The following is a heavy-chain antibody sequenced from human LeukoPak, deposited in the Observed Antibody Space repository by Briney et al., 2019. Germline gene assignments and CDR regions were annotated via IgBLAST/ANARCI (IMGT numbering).Heavy chain of an antibody. V-gene: IGHV3-20*04. CDR2: INWSGGST. Sequence: GGSLRLSCAASGFTFDDYGMSWVRQAPGKGLEWVSGINWSGGSTGYADSVKGRFTISRDNAKNSLYLQMNSLRAEDTALYYCAKASVTGRGFFDSWGQGSLVTVSS. J-gene: IGHJ4*02. D-gene: IGHD6-19*01. CDR3: AKASVTGRGFFDS. CDR1: GFTFDDYG.